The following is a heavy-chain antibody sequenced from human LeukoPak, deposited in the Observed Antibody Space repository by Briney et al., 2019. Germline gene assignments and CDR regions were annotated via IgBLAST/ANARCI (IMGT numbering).Heavy chain of an antibody. CDR3: ARELGCSGGSCLNWFDP. J-gene: IGHJ5*02. CDR1: GGSISSYY. D-gene: IGHD2-15*01. Sequence: SETLSLTCTVSGGSISSYYWSWTRQPPGKGLEWIGYIYYSGSTNYNPSLKSRVTISVDTSKNQYSLKLSSVTAADTAVYYCARELGCSGGSCLNWFDPWGQGTLITVSS. V-gene: IGHV4-59*01. CDR2: IYYSGST.